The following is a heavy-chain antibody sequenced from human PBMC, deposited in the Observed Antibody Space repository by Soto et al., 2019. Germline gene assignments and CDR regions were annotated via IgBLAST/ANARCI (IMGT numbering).Heavy chain of an antibody. CDR1: GGTFSSYA. CDR3: ARVIAAPTRTFYYYYGMDV. CDR2: IIPIFGTA. V-gene: IGHV1-69*01. D-gene: IGHD6-6*01. Sequence: QVQLVQSGAEVKKPGSSVKVSCKASGGTFSSYAISWVRQAPGQGLEWMGGIIPIFGTANYAQKFQGRVTITADESTSTAYMELSSLRSEDTAVYYCARVIAAPTRTFYYYYGMDVWGQGTTVTVYS. J-gene: IGHJ6*02.